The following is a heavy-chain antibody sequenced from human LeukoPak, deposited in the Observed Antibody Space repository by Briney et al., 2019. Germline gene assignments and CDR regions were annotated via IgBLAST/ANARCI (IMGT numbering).Heavy chain of an antibody. CDR1: GFTLSSYA. CDR3: AKGPQVGSGYHPDY. J-gene: IGHJ4*02. D-gene: IGHD3-22*01. Sequence: GGSLRLSCAASGFTLSSYAMSWVRQAPGKGLEWVSGISDSGGSTYYADSVKGRFTISRDNSKNTLYLQMNSLRAEDTAAYYCAKGPQVGSGYHPDYWGQGTLVTVSS. V-gene: IGHV3-23*01. CDR2: ISDSGGST.